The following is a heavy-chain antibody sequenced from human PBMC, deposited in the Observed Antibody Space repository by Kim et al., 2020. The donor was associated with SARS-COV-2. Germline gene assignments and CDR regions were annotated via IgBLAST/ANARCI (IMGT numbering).Heavy chain of an antibody. Sequence: KYYADSVNGRFTISRDNSKNAVYLQMNSLRPEDTALYYCARGGDGYNYPDFWGQGTLVTVSS. CDR2: K. V-gene: IGHV3-30*03. CDR3: ARGGDGYNYPDF. D-gene: IGHD5-12*01. J-gene: IGHJ4*02.